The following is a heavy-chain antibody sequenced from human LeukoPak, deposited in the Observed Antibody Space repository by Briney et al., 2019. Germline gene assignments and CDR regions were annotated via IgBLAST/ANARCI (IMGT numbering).Heavy chain of an antibody. Sequence: GGSLRLSCAASGFTFSSYSMNWVRQAPGKGLEWVSSISSSSSYIYYADSVKGRFTISRDNAKNSLYLQMNSPRAEDTAVYYCARASVEMATTNAFDIWGQGTMVTVSS. CDR1: GFTFSSYS. V-gene: IGHV3-21*01. CDR2: ISSSSSYI. D-gene: IGHD5-24*01. CDR3: ARASVEMATTNAFDI. J-gene: IGHJ3*02.